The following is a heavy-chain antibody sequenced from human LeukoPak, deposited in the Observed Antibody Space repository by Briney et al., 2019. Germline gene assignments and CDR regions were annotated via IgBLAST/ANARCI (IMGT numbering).Heavy chain of an antibody. V-gene: IGHV4-59*01. CDR3: ASPDCSGGSCYPA. Sequence: SETLSLTCTVSDVSIISYYWSWIRQSPGRGLEWIGYIYYSGSTNYNPSLKSRVTISADTSKNQFSLKLSSVTAADTAVYYCASPDCSGGSCYPAWGQGTLVTVSS. CDR2: IYYSGST. J-gene: IGHJ5*02. CDR1: DVSIISYY. D-gene: IGHD2-15*01.